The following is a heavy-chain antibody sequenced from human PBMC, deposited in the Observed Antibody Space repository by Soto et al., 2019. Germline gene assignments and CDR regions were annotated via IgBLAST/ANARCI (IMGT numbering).Heavy chain of an antibody. J-gene: IGHJ6*02. D-gene: IGHD3-10*01. Sequence: GGTLRLSCAASGFSVSSDYMSWVRQAPGKGLEWVSLIYSGGDTYYAASVKGRFTISRDISSNTISLHMTSLPAADTAIYYCTGAGCYPGKFFIAYFYSMDVWGRGTMVTVSS. V-gene: IGHV3-53*01. CDR2: IYSGGDT. CDR3: TGAGCYPGKFFIAYFYSMDV. CDR1: GFSVSSDY.